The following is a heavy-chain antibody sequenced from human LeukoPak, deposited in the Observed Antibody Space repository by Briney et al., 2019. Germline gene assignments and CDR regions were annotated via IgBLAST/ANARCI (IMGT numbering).Heavy chain of an antibody. CDR2: ITGGGGST. V-gene: IGHV3-23*01. Sequence: GGSLRLSCAASGFTFSTFAMSWVRQAPGKGLEWVSTITGGGGSTYYADSVKGRFTISRDSSKNTLYLQMNSLRAEDTALYYCAKSSSYSVNSPSAYWGQGTLVTVSS. J-gene: IGHJ4*02. D-gene: IGHD4-23*01. CDR3: AKSSSYSVNSPSAY. CDR1: GFTFSTFA.